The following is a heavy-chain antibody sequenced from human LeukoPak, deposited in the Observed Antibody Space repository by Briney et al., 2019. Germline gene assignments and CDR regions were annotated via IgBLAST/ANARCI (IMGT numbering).Heavy chain of an antibody. V-gene: IGHV4-61*02. CDR3: ARDRRRSGYAFDI. J-gene: IGHJ3*02. CDR1: GGSISSGSYY. Sequence: PSETLSLTCTVSGGSISSGSYYWSWIRQPAGKGLEWIGRIYTSGSTNYNPSLKSRVTKSVDTSKNQFSLKLSSVTAADTAVYYCARDRRRSGYAFDIWGQGTMVTVSS. CDR2: IYTSGST. D-gene: IGHD3-3*01.